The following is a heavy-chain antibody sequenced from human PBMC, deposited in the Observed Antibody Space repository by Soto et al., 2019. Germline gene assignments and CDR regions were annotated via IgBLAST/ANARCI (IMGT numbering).Heavy chain of an antibody. CDR2: ISGSSNTI. J-gene: IGHJ6*02. CDR3: ARGFDLQYGMDV. CDR1: GFTFSSYS. V-gene: IGHV3-48*02. Sequence: PGGSLRLSCAASGFTFSSYSMNWVRQAPRKGLEWISYISGSSNTINYADSVKGRFTISRDNTKNSLYLQMNSLRDEDTAVYYCARGFDLQYGMDVWGQGTTVTVSS. D-gene: IGHD3-10*01.